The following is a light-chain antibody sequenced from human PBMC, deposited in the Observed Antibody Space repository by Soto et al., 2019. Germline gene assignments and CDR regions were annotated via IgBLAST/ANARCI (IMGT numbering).Light chain of an antibody. V-gene: IGKV3-11*01. CDR1: QSVSDY. Sequence: EIVLTQSPATLSLSPGERATLSCRASQSVSDYIAWYQQKPGQAPRLLIYDTSNRATGVPARFSGSGSGTDFTLTISSLEPEDFAVYFCQRRTNWLTFGGGTRVEIK. J-gene: IGKJ4*01. CDR3: QRRTNWLT. CDR2: DTS.